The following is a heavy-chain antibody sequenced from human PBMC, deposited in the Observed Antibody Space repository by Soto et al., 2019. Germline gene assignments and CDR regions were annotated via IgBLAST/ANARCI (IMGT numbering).Heavy chain of an antibody. CDR3: ARRAYNYENIDD. D-gene: IGHD3-22*01. CDR2: INPSGGST. CDR1: GYTFTTYY. J-gene: IGHJ6*02. V-gene: IGHV1-46*01. Sequence: ASVKISCKTSGYTFTTYYMHWVRRAPGQGLECMGMINPSGGSTSYAQKFQGRVTMTRDTSTRTIYMELSSLRFDDTAIYYCARRAYNYENIDDWGHGTTFTISS.